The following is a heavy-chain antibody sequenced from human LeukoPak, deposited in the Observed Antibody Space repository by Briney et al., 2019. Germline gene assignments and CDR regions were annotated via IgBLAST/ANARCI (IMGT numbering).Heavy chain of an antibody. Sequence: KPGGSLRLSCAASGFTFSSYSMNWVRQAPGKGLEWVSSISSSSSYIYYADSVKGRFTISRDNAKNSLYLQMNSLRAEDTAVYYRARVSGGLYYDILTGYYPLDYWGQGTLVTVSS. V-gene: IGHV3-21*01. CDR1: GFTFSSYS. CDR2: ISSSSSYI. D-gene: IGHD3-9*01. J-gene: IGHJ4*02. CDR3: ARVSGGLYYDILTGYYPLDY.